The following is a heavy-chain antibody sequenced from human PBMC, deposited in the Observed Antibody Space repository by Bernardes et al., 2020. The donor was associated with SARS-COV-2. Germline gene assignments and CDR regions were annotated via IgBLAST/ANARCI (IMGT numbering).Heavy chain of an antibody. Sequence: GGSLRLSCAASGFTFSSYWMSWVRQAPGKGLEWVANIKQDGSEKYYVDSVKGRFTISRDNAKNSLYLQMNSLRAEDTAVYYCAREDKVLLWFGESDAFDIWGQGTMVTVSS. CDR2: IKQDGSEK. V-gene: IGHV3-7*01. J-gene: IGHJ3*02. CDR3: AREDKVLLWFGESDAFDI. D-gene: IGHD3-10*01. CDR1: GFTFSSYW.